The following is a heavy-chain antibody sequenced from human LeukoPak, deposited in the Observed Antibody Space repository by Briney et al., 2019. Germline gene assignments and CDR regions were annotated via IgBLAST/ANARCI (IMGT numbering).Heavy chain of an antibody. D-gene: IGHD1-1*01. CDR1: GYTFTGSY. V-gene: IGHV1-2*02. CDR2: INPNSGDT. CDR3: ARGRNEAFDI. J-gene: IGHJ3*02. Sequence: ASVKVSCKTSGYTFTGSYMHWVRQAPGQGLEWMGWINPNSGDTECAQEFQGRVTMTRDTSISTAYMELSRLRSDDTAVYYCARGRNEAFDIWGQGTMVTVSS.